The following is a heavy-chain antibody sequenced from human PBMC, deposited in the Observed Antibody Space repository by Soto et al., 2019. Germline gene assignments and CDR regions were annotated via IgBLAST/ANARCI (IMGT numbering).Heavy chain of an antibody. D-gene: IGHD6-6*01. CDR2: ISSRSYTI. Sequence: EVQLVESGGGLVQPGGSLRLSCAASGFSFSTYSMNWVRQAPGKGLEWVSYISSRSYTIYYIDSVKGRFTISRDNAKSSLYLQMNSLMDVDTAVYYCASGGSSSDNGMDVWGQGTTVTVSS. CDR3: ASGGSSSDNGMDV. V-gene: IGHV3-48*02. J-gene: IGHJ6*02. CDR1: GFSFSTYS.